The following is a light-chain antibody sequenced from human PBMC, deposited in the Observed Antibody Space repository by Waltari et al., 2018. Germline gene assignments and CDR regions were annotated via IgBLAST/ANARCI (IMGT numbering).Light chain of an antibody. Sequence: EIVLTQSPGTLSLSPGERATLSCRASQTASSSYLAWYQQKPGQAPRLLSYNASNRTTGIPDRFSGSGSGTDFTLTISRLEPEDSAVYYCQQYGSTPLFTFGPGTKVDIK. CDR2: NAS. V-gene: IGKV3-20*01. CDR1: QTASSSY. CDR3: QQYGSTPLFT. J-gene: IGKJ3*01.